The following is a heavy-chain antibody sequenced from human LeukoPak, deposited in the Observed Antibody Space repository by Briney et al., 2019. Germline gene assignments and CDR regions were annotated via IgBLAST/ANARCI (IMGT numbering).Heavy chain of an antibody. Sequence: GGSLRLSCVGSGFNLSYYWMSWVRQAPGKGLEWVANIKQDASEKYYVDSVKGRFTISRDNAKNSLYLQMNFLRVEDTAVYYCARAHSHRTAWYNYYGMDVWGQGTTVSVSS. D-gene: IGHD6-19*01. CDR1: GFNLSYYW. V-gene: IGHV3-7*03. CDR2: IKQDASEK. J-gene: IGHJ6*02. CDR3: ARAHSHRTAWYNYYGMDV.